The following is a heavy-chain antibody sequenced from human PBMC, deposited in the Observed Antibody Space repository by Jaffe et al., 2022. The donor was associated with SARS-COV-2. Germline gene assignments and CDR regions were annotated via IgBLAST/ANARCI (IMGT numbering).Heavy chain of an antibody. CDR3: VALGVSGMDV. Sequence: EVQLVQSGAEVRKPGESLKISCKTSGYRFTTNWVGWVRQMPGRGLEWMGTIYPGDSDTRYSPSFQGHVTISADKSITTAHLQWSSLKASDTAMYYCVALGVSGMDVWGQGTMVTVSS. D-gene: IGHD2-8*01. CDR2: IYPGDSDT. V-gene: IGHV5-51*01. J-gene: IGHJ6*02. CDR1: GYRFTTNW.